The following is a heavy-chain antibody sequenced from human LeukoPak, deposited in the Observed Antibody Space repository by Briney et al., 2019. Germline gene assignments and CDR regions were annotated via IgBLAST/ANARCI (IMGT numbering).Heavy chain of an antibody. CDR3: ARDGTAAPVDP. J-gene: IGHJ5*02. V-gene: IGHV4-34*01. D-gene: IGHD6-13*01. Sequence: SETLSLTCAVYGGSFSGYYWSWIRQPPGKGLEWIGEINHSGSTNYNPSLKSRVTISVETSKNQFSLKLSSVTAADTAVYYCARDGTAAPVDPWGQGTLVTVSS. CDR1: GGSFSGYY. CDR2: INHSGST.